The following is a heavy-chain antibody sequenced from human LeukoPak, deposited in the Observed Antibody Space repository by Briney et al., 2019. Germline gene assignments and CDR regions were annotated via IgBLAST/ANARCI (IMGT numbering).Heavy chain of an antibody. CDR2: IIPIFGTA. V-gene: IGHV1-69*05. D-gene: IGHD5/OR15-5a*01. CDR1: GGTFSSYA. CDR3: ARVLSVWD. Sequence: SVKVSCKASGGTFSSYAISWVRQAPGQGLEWMGGIIPIFGTANYAQKFQSRVTITRNTSISAAYMELSSLRSEDTAVYYCARVLSVWDWGQGTLVTVSS. J-gene: IGHJ4*02.